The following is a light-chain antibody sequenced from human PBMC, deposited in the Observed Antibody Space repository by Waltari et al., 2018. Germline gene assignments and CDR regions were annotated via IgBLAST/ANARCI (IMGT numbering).Light chain of an antibody. CDR2: QDS. V-gene: IGLV3-1*01. CDR1: KLGDKY. J-gene: IGLJ1*01. Sequence: SYELSQPPSVSVSPGQTATISCSGDKLGDKYACWYQQKTGQSPVLVIYQDSRRPSGIPERFSGSNSGNTATLTISGTQAMDEADYYCQAWDSGAAGVFGTGTKVTVL. CDR3: QAWDSGAAGV.